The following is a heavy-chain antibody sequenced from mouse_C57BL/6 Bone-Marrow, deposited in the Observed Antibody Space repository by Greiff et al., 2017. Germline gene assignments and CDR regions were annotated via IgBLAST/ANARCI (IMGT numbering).Heavy chain of an antibody. V-gene: IGHV1-61*01. CDR2: IYPSDSET. CDR3: ARRYYYGSSCYFDY. Sequence: QVHVKQPGAELVRPGSSVKLSCKASGYTFTSYWMDWVKQRPGQGLEWIGNIYPSDSETHYNQKFKDKATLTVDKSSSTAYMQLSSLTSEDSAVYYCARRYYYGSSCYFDYWGQGTTLTVSS. CDR1: GYTFTSYW. J-gene: IGHJ2*01. D-gene: IGHD1-1*01.